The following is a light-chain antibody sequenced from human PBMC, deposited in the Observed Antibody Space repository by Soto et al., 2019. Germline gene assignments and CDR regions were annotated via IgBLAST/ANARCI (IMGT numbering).Light chain of an antibody. J-gene: IGKJ1*01. Sequence: DIQMTQSPSTLPASVGDRVTITCRASQSISSYLNWYQQKPGKAPELLIYAASTSQSGVPSRFSGSGSGTDFTLTISCLQSEDFATYYCQQYYSFPWTFGQGTKVDIK. CDR1: QSISSY. CDR2: AAS. V-gene: IGKV1-39*01. CDR3: QQYYSFPWT.